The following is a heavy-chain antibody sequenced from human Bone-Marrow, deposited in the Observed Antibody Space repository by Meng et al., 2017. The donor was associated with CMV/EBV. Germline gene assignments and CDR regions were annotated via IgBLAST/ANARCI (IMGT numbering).Heavy chain of an antibody. D-gene: IGHD2-2*01. CDR1: CFAFSPYS. J-gene: IGHJ3*02. CDR2: ISGSRGRT. Sequence: SCFAFSPYSMTCVLTAPVTGLELVSAISGSRGRTYYADSVKPRFTISRDNSKNTLYLQMNSLRAEDTAVYYCAKDDQLLTYDAFDIWGQGTMVTVSS. CDR3: AKDDQLLTYDAFDI. V-gene: IGHV3-23*01.